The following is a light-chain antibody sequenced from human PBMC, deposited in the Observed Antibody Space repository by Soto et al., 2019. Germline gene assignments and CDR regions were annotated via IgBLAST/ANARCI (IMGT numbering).Light chain of an antibody. Sequence: EIVMTQSPATLSVPPGERATLSCRASQSVSSKLAWYQQKPGQAPRLLIYGASTRATGIPARFSGSGSGTEFTLTISSLQSEDFAVYYCQQNDNWPPWTFGQGTKV. CDR2: GAS. CDR3: QQNDNWPPWT. V-gene: IGKV3-15*01. CDR1: QSVSSK. J-gene: IGKJ1*01.